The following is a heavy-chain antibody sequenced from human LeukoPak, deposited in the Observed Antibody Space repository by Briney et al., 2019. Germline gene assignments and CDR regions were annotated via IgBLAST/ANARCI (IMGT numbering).Heavy chain of an antibody. J-gene: IGHJ3*01. CDR3: ATDTNNWNYGLSV. CDR1: GYSFTGNY. D-gene: IGHD1-7*01. Sequence: GASVKVSCKASGYSFTGNYMHWVRQAPGQGLEWMGWVNPNSGGTNYAQKFQGRVTMTEDTSTDTAYMELSSLRSEDTAVYYCATDTNNWNYGLSVWGQGTMVTVSS. V-gene: IGHV1-2*02. CDR2: VNPNSGGT.